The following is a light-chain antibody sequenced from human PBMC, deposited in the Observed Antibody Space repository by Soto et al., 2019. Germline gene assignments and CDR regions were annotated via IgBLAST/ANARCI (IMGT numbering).Light chain of an antibody. V-gene: IGLV4-69*01. CDR3: QTWGTGSGV. J-gene: IGLJ2*01. CDR2: LNSDGSH. CDR1: SGHSSYA. Sequence: QSVLTQSPSASASLGASVKLTCTLSSGHSSYAIAWHQQQPEKGPRYLMKLNSDGSHSKGDGIPDRFSGSSSGAERYLTIASLQSEDEADYYCQTWGTGSGVFGGRTQLTVL.